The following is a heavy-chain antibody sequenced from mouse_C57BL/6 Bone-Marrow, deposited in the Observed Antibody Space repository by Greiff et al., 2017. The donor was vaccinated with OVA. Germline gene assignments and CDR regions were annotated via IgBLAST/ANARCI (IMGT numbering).Heavy chain of an antibody. Sequence: VQLQQSGAELARPGASVKLSCKASGYTFTSYGISWVKQRTGQGLEWIGEIYPRSGNTYYNEKFKGKATLTANKSSSPAYMALRSLTSEYSAVYFCARRGDGYYFLFAYWGQGTLVTVSA. V-gene: IGHV1-81*01. D-gene: IGHD2-3*01. J-gene: IGHJ3*01. CDR2: IYPRSGNT. CDR3: ARRGDGYYFLFAY. CDR1: GYTFTSYG.